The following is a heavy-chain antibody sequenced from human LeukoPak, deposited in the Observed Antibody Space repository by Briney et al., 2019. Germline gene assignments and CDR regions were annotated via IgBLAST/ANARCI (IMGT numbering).Heavy chain of an antibody. Sequence: ASVKVSCKTSGYTFSDYYIHWVRQAPGQALEWMGWINPNTGASKYREKFQGRIAMTRDTSISTVYMQSTGLRSDDTALYYCLRGGTFDYWGQGILVTVSS. V-gene: IGHV1-2*02. CDR3: LRGGTFDY. CDR2: INPNTGAS. J-gene: IGHJ4*02. D-gene: IGHD3-10*01. CDR1: GYTFSDYY.